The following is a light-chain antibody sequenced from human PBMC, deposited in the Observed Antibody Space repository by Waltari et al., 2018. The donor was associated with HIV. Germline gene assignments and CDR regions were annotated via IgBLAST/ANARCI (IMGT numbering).Light chain of an antibody. J-gene: IGLJ1*01. CDR3: CSYAGTQNFFL. CDR2: EVT. CDR1: RGNIGKYNL. Sequence: QSALTQAASVSGALGLSITSSCNGTRGNIGKYNLVSWYQQHPGKAPKLLIYEVTKRPSGISSRFSGSKSDTTASLTISGLQAEDEADYFCCSYAGTQNFFLFGSGT. V-gene: IGLV2-23*02.